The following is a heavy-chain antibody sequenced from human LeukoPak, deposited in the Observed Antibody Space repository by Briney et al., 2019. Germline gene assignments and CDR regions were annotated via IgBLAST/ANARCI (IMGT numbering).Heavy chain of an antibody. CDR1: AFTFSKHP. D-gene: IGHD3-9*01. CDR3: ARGDDISPGRVLEY. V-gene: IGHV3-23*01. CDR2: INERGDIT. J-gene: IGHJ4*02. Sequence: GGSLGLSCVASAFTFSKHPMSWVRQAPGNGLELVSAINERGDITKYADSVMRRFTISRDNSKNTLYLQMNSLRAGDTAVYYCARGDDISPGRVLEYWGRGTLVTVSS.